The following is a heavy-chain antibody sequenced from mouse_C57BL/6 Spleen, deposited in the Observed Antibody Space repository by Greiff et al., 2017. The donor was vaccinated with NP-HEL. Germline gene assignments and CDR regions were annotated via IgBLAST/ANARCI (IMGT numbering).Heavy chain of an antibody. CDR3: ARRNWDVYYFDY. CDR1: GFTFSSYA. CDR2: ISDGGSYT. V-gene: IGHV5-4*03. Sequence: DVQLVESGGGLVKPGGSLKLSCAASGFTFSSYAMSWVRQTPEKRLEWVATISDGGSYTYYPDNVKGRFTISRDNAKNNLYLQMSHLKSEDTAMYYCARRNWDVYYFDYWGQGTTLTVSS. J-gene: IGHJ2*01. D-gene: IGHD4-1*01.